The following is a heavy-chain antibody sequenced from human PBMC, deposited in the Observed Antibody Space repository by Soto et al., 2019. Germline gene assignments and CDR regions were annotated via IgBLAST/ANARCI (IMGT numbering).Heavy chain of an antibody. J-gene: IGHJ3*02. CDR3: ASPQRFLEWPPTFDI. Sequence: SVKVSCKASGGTFSSYAISWVRQAPGQGLEWMGGIIPIFGTANYAQKFQGRVTITADKSTSTAYMELSSLRSEDTAVYYCASPQRFLEWPPTFDIWGQGTMVTVSS. D-gene: IGHD3-3*01. V-gene: IGHV1-69*06. CDR2: IIPIFGTA. CDR1: GGTFSSYA.